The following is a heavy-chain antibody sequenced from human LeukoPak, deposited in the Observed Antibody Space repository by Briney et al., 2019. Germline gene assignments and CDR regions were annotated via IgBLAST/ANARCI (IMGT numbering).Heavy chain of an antibody. CDR3: ARQPRYATGWLSDY. CDR1: GYSFTNYW. D-gene: IGHD2-2*01. Sequence: GESLKISCKASGYSFTNYWIAWVRQMPGKGQEWMGMIYPGDSDTRYSPSFQGQVTISADKSINTAYLQWASLKASDTAMYHCARQPRYATGWLSDYWGQGTLVTVSS. V-gene: IGHV5-51*01. CDR2: IYPGDSDT. J-gene: IGHJ4*02.